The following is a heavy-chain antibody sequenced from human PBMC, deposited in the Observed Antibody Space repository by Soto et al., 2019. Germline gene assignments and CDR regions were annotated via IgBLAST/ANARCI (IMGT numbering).Heavy chain of an antibody. CDR1: GFNFSSYA. CDR3: ARNRGSYYPFDAFDI. Sequence: GASLRLSCAASGFNFSSYAMHWVRQAPGKGLEWVAVISYDGSIKYYAHSVKGRFTISRDNSKSTLYLQMNSLRAEDTAVYYCARNRGSYYPFDAFDIWGQGTMVTVSS. V-gene: IGHV3-30-3*01. J-gene: IGHJ3*02. CDR2: ISYDGSIK. D-gene: IGHD1-26*01.